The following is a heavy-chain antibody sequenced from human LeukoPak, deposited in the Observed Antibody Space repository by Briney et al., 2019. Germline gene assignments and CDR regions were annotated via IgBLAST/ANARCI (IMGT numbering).Heavy chain of an antibody. CDR2: ISGSGGST. D-gene: IGHD1-26*01. Sequence: GGSLRLSCAASGFTFSSYAMSWVRQAPRKGLEWVSAISGSGGSTYYADSVKGRFTISRDNSKNTLYLQMNSLRAEDTAIYYCAKDRTVGASYWYFDLWGRGTLVTVSS. CDR3: AKDRTVGASYWYFDL. V-gene: IGHV3-23*01. CDR1: GFTFSSYA. J-gene: IGHJ2*01.